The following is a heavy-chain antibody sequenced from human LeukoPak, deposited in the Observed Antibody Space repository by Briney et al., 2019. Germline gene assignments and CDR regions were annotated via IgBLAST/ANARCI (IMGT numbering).Heavy chain of an antibody. CDR1: GFAFSSFS. D-gene: IGHD6-13*01. CDR3: AKDRAQQLVLDF. J-gene: IGHJ4*02. Sequence: PGGSLRLSCTASGFAFSSFSMHWVRQAPGKGLEWVSAIIGSGSSTYYADSVKGRFTISRDNSKNTLFLQVNSLRAEDTAVYYCAKDRAQQLVLDFWGQGTLVTVSS. CDR2: IIGSGSST. V-gene: IGHV3-23*01.